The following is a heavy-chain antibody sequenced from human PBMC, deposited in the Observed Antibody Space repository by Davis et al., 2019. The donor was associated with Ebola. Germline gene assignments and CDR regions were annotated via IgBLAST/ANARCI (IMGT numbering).Heavy chain of an antibody. Sequence: ASVKVSCKASGYTFSSYDINWVRQATGQGLEWMGWMNPNSGNTGYAQKLQGRVTMTRNTSISTAYMELSSLRSEDTAVYYCARELRIAAGGTDYYYGMDVWGQGTTVTVSS. J-gene: IGHJ6*02. CDR2: MNPNSGNT. V-gene: IGHV1-8*01. CDR3: ARELRIAAGGTDYYYGMDV. CDR1: GYTFSSYD. D-gene: IGHD6-13*01.